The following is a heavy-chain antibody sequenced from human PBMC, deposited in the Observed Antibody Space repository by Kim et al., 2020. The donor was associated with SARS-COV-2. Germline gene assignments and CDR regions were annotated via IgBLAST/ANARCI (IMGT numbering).Heavy chain of an antibody. CDR3: ARRGLGYCDGGSCYSAFDI. CDR1: GGFINNYY. D-gene: IGHD2-15*01. Sequence: SETLSLTCTVSGGFINNYYWSWIRQPPGKGLEWIGYVYYSGSTNYNPSLKSRVTISVDTSKNQFSLKLSSVTAADTAVYYCARRGLGYCDGGSCYSAFDIWGQGTMVTVSS. J-gene: IGHJ3*02. V-gene: IGHV4-59*08. CDR2: VYYSGST.